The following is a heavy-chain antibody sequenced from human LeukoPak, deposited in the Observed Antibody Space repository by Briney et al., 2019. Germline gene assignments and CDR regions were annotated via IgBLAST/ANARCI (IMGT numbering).Heavy chain of an antibody. CDR1: GGSISSSSYY. D-gene: IGHD6-13*01. Sequence: KPSETLSLTCNVSGGSISSSSYYCGWIRQPPGKGLVWIGSIYYSGNTYYNSTLKSRVTKSVDTSKHQLSLKLSSVTAADTAVYYCARSYSSSRFIMDVWGKGTTVTVSS. CDR2: IYYSGNT. J-gene: IGHJ6*03. CDR3: ARSYSSSRFIMDV. V-gene: IGHV4-39*07.